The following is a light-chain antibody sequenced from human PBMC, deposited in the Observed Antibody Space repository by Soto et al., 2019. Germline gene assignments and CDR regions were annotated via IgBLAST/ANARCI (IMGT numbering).Light chain of an antibody. Sequence: QSVLTQPPSASGTPGQRVTISASGSSSNIGSNTVSWYQQVPGTAPKLLIYDNDERPSGVPGRFSGSKSGTSASLAISGLQSEDEADHYCATWDDSRNGYVFGPGTKVT. CDR2: DND. J-gene: IGLJ1*01. V-gene: IGLV1-44*01. CDR1: SSNIGSNT. CDR3: ATWDDSRNGYV.